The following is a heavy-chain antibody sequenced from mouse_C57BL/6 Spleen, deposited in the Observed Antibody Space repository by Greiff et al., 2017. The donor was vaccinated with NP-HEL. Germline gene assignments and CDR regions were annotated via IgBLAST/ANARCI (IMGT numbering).Heavy chain of an antibody. V-gene: IGHV1-55*01. CDR2: IYPGSGST. D-gene: IGHD1-1*01. CDR1: GYTFTSYW. CDR3: ARVDGSSGYFDV. Sequence: VQLQQSGAELVKPGASVKMSCKASGYTFTSYWITWVKQRPGQGLEWIGDIYPGSGSTNYNEKFKSKATLTVDTSSSTAYMQLSSLTSEDSAVYYCARVDGSSGYFDVWGTGTTVTVSS. J-gene: IGHJ1*03.